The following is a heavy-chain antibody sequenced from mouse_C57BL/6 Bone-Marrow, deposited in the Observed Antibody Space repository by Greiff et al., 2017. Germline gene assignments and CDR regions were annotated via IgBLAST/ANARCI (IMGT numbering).Heavy chain of an antibody. Sequence: QVTLKVSGPGILQPSQTLSLTCSFSGFSLSTFGMGVGWIRQPSGKGLEWLARIWWDDDKYYNPALKSRLTISKDTSKNQVFLKIANVDTADTATYYCARINHYYGSSYDAMDYWGQGTSVTVSS. CDR3: ARINHYYGSSYDAMDY. D-gene: IGHD1-1*01. CDR1: GFSLSTFGMG. J-gene: IGHJ4*01. V-gene: IGHV8-8*01. CDR2: IWWDDDK.